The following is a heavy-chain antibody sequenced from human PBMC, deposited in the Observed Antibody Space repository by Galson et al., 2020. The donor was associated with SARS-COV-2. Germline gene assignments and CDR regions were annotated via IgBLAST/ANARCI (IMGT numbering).Heavy chain of an antibody. Sequence: SETLSLTCTVSGGSISSSSYYWGWIRQPPGKGLEWIGSIYYSGSTYYNPSLKSRVTISVDTSKNQFSLKLSSVTAADTAVYYCARLRVTTRQAFDYWGQGTLVTVSS. CDR2: IYYSGST. V-gene: IGHV4-39*01. J-gene: IGHJ4*02. CDR1: GGSISSSSYY. CDR3: ARLRVTTRQAFDY. D-gene: IGHD4-17*01.